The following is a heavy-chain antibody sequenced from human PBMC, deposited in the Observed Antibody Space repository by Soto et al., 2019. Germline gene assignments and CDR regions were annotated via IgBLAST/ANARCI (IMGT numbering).Heavy chain of an antibody. J-gene: IGHJ4*02. CDR2: IYWDADK. V-gene: IGHV2-5*02. Sequence: QITLKESGPTLVKPTQTLTLTCTFSGFSLSTSGVGVGWIRQPPGKALEWLALIYWDADKRYSPSLKSRLTITKDTSKNQVVLTMTNMDPVDTATYYCGHLNWGGWIGNDYFDYWGQGTLVTVSS. D-gene: IGHD7-27*01. CDR3: GHLNWGGWIGNDYFDY. CDR1: GFSLSTSGVG.